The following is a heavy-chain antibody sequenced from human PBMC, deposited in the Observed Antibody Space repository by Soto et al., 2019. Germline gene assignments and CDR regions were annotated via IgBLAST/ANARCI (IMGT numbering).Heavy chain of an antibody. CDR3: AREAELSPDYYYGMDV. V-gene: IGHV3-33*01. Sequence: QVQLVESGGGVVQPGRSLRLSCAASGFTFSSYGMHWVRQAPGKGLEWVAVIWYDGSNKYYADSVKGRFTISRDNSKNTLYLQMNSLRAEDTAVYYCAREAELSPDYYYGMDVWGQGTTVTVSS. CDR1: GFTFSSYG. CDR2: IWYDGSNK. J-gene: IGHJ6*02. D-gene: IGHD3-16*02.